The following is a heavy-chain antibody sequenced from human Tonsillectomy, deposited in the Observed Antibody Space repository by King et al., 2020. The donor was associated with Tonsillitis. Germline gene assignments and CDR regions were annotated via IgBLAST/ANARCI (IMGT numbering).Heavy chain of an antibody. J-gene: IGHJ6*02. CDR2: MNPNSGNT. Sequence: VQLVESGAEVKKPGASVKVSCKASGYTFTSYDINWVRQATGQGLEWMGWMNPNSGNTGYAQKFQGRVTMTRNTSISTAYMELSSLRSEDTAVFYCAVTATPGFSYGMDVWGQGTTVTVSS. CDR1: GYTFTSYD. D-gene: IGHD2-15*01. CDR3: AVTATPGFSYGMDV. V-gene: IGHV1-8*01.